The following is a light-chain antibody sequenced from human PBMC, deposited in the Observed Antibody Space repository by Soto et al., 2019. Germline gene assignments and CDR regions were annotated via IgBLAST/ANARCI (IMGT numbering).Light chain of an antibody. CDR3: QQYYDWPIT. J-gene: IGKJ5*01. CDR2: HAS. CDR1: QSLLHSNGYNY. V-gene: IGKV2-28*01. Sequence: DIVMTQSPLSLPVTPGEPASISCRSSQSLLHSNGYNYLAWYQQKPAQAPRLLIYHASNRATGIPDRFSGSGSGTEFTLTISSLQSEDFAVYYCQQYYDWPITFGQGTRLEIK.